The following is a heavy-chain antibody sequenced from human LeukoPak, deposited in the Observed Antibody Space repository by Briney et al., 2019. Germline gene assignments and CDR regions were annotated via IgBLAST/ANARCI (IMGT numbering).Heavy chain of an antibody. CDR2: ISYSGST. CDR1: GFTFSNYA. Sequence: GGSLRLSCAASGFTFSNYALSWARQAPGKGLEWVSCISYSGSTHYTDSVKGRFTISRDNPKNTLYLQMNSLRAEDTAVYYCAKSPGGSGIAYGLDVWGQGTTVTVSS. J-gene: IGHJ6*02. V-gene: IGHV3-23*01. CDR3: AKSPGGSGIAYGLDV. D-gene: IGHD6-13*01.